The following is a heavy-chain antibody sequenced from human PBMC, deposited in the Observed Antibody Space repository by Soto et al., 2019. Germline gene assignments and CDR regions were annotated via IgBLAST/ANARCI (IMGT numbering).Heavy chain of an antibody. D-gene: IGHD6-13*01. Sequence: QPGGSLRLSCAASGFTFSSYGMHWVRQAPGKGLEWVAVISYDGSNKYYADSVKGRFTISRDNSKNTLYLQMNSLRAEDTAVYYCAKDPQTSSSWPLNWFDPWGQGTLVTVSS. CDR1: GFTFSSYG. V-gene: IGHV3-30*18. J-gene: IGHJ5*02. CDR2: ISYDGSNK. CDR3: AKDPQTSSSWPLNWFDP.